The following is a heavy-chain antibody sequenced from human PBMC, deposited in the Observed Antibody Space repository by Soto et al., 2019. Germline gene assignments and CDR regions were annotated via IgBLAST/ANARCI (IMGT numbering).Heavy chain of an antibody. V-gene: IGHV3-30-3*01. Sequence: QVQLMESGGGVVQPGRSLRLSCAASGFSFSTFAVHWVRQVPGKGLEWLAVISYNGSSIFYEDSVQGRFTISRDNAKKTLYLQTNSRRTEDTAIYYCATLKGRSKGFDCWGQGTLVTVSS. J-gene: IGHJ4*02. CDR2: ISYNGSSI. CDR1: GFSFSTFA. CDR3: ATLKGRSKGFDC.